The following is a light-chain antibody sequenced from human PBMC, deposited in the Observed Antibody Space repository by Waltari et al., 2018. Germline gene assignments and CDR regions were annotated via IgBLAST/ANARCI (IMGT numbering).Light chain of an antibody. Sequence: EIVMTQSPATLSVSPGERATLPCRANQPVRSNLAWYQQKPGQAPRLLIYGASTRATGIPARFSASGSGTEFTLTISALQSEDFAVYYCQQYQNWPRTFGQGTKVEIK. V-gene: IGKV3-15*01. CDR3: QQYQNWPRT. CDR1: QPVRSN. J-gene: IGKJ1*01. CDR2: GAS.